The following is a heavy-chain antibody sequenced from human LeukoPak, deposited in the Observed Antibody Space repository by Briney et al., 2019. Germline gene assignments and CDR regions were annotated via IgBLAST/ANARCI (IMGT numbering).Heavy chain of an antibody. CDR2: IYHSGST. Sequence: SETLSLTCTVSGGSSSGYYWGWIRQPPGKGLEWIGSIYHSGSTYYNRSLKSRVTISVDTSKNQFSLKLSSVTAADTAVYYCARVGPTVTTRYYYYMDVWGKGTTVTISS. J-gene: IGHJ6*03. CDR3: ARVGPTVTTRYYYYMDV. CDR1: GGSSSGYY. V-gene: IGHV4-38-2*02. D-gene: IGHD4-17*01.